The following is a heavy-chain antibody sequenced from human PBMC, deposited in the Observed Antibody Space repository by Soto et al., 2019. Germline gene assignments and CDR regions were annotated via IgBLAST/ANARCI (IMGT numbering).Heavy chain of an antibody. V-gene: IGHV2-26*01. CDR2: IFSNGEK. Sequence: GSGPTLVNPTETLTLTCTVSGFSLSNARMGVSWIRQPPGKALEWLAHIFSNGEKSYSTSLKSRLTISKDTSKSQVVLTMTNMDPVDTATYYCARSRVPLYCSSTSCYHAGGYYFEYWGQGTLVTVSS. D-gene: IGHD2-2*01. CDR1: GFSLSNARMG. J-gene: IGHJ4*02. CDR3: ARSRVPLYCSSTSCYHAGGYYFEY.